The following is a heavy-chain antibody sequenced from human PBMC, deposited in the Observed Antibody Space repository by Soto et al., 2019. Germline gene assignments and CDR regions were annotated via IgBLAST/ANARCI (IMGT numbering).Heavy chain of an antibody. Sequence: QVQLVQSGAEVKKPGSSVKVSCKASGGTFSSYAISWVRQAPGQGLEWMGGIIPIFGTANYAQKFQGRVTITADESTRTAYMELSSLRSEDTAVYYCASRTCSGGSCYPDYWGQGTLVTVSS. D-gene: IGHD2-15*01. CDR1: GGTFSSYA. J-gene: IGHJ4*02. CDR2: IIPIFGTA. V-gene: IGHV1-69*01. CDR3: ASRTCSGGSCYPDY.